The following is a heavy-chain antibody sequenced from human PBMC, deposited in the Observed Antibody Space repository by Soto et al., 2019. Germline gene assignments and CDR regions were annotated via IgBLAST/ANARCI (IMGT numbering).Heavy chain of an antibody. V-gene: IGHV1-69*12. Sequence: QVQLVQSGAEVKKPGSSVKVSCKASGGTFSSYAISWVRQAPGQGLEWMGGIIPIFGTAAYAQKFQGRITSTADESPSTAYMELSSVRAEDTAVYYCASHSGSSPEGRYYYGMDVWGQGTTVTVSS. D-gene: IGHD1-26*01. CDR2: IIPIFGTA. J-gene: IGHJ6*02. CDR1: GGTFSSYA. CDR3: ASHSGSSPEGRYYYGMDV.